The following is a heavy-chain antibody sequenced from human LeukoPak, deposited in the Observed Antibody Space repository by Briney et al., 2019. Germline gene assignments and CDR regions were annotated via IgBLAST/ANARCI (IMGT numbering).Heavy chain of an antibody. Sequence: GGSLRLSCAASGFTFSSYAMHWVRQAPGKGLEWVAVISYDGSNKHYADSVKGRFTISRDNSKNTLYLQMNSLRAEDTAVYYCARDQCSSTTCPTPYWFDPWGQGTLVTVSS. J-gene: IGHJ5*02. CDR2: ISYDGSNK. D-gene: IGHD2-2*01. V-gene: IGHV3-30-3*01. CDR1: GFTFSSYA. CDR3: ARDQCSSTTCPTPYWFDP.